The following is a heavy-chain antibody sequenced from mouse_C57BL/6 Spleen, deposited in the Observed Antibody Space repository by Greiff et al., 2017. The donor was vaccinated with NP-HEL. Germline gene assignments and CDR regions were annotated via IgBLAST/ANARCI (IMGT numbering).Heavy chain of an antibody. V-gene: IGHV1-64*01. CDR3: ARGGYGYDGENYAMDY. D-gene: IGHD2-2*01. CDR2: IHPNSGST. CDR1: GYTFTSYW. J-gene: IGHJ4*01. Sequence: QVQLKQPGAELVKPGASVKLSCKASGYTFTSYWMHWVKQRPGQGLEWIGMIHPNSGSTNYNEKFKSKATLTVDKSSSTAYMQLSSLTSEDSAVYYCARGGYGYDGENYAMDYWGQGTSVTVSS.